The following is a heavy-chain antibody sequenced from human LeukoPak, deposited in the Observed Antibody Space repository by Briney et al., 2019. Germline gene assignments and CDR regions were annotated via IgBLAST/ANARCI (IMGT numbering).Heavy chain of an antibody. Sequence: GGSLRLSCAASGFTFSSYSMNWVRQAPGKGLEWVSSISSSSSYIYYADSVEGRFTISRDNAKNSLYLQMNSLRAEDTAVYYCARARSSSWPIDAFDIWGQGTMVTVSS. D-gene: IGHD6-13*01. V-gene: IGHV3-21*01. J-gene: IGHJ3*02. CDR3: ARARSSSWPIDAFDI. CDR2: ISSSSSYI. CDR1: GFTFSSYS.